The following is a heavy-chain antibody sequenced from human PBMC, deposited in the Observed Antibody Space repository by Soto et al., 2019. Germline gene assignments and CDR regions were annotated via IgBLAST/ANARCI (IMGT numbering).Heavy chain of an antibody. CDR3: ARVRGIAVAGARLWFDP. Sequence: QVQLVQSGAEVKKPGASVKVSCKASGYTFTSHGISWVRQAPGQGLEWMGWISAYNGNTNYAQKLQGRVTMTTDTSTSTAYMELRSLRSDDTAVYYCARVRGIAVAGARLWFDPWGQGTLVTVSS. J-gene: IGHJ5*02. CDR1: GYTFTSHG. V-gene: IGHV1-18*04. CDR2: ISAYNGNT. D-gene: IGHD6-19*01.